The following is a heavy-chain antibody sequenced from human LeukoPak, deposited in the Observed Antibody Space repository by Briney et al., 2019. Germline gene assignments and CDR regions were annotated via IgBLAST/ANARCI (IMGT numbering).Heavy chain of an antibody. CDR1: GGSFSGYY. CDR3: ARRRGYSYGPLGY. V-gene: IGHV4-34*01. Sequence: PSETLSLTCAVYGGSFSGYYWSWIRQPPGKGLEWIGEINHSGSTNYNPSLKSRVTISVDTSKNQFSLKLSSVTAADTAVYYCARRRGYSYGPLGYWGQGTLVTVSS. J-gene: IGHJ4*02. D-gene: IGHD5-18*01. CDR2: INHSGST.